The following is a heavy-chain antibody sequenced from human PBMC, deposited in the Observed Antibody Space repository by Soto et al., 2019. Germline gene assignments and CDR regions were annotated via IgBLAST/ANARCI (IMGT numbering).Heavy chain of an antibody. D-gene: IGHD6-6*01. Sequence: GGSLRLSCAASGFTFSSYGMHWVRQAPGKGLEWVAVIWYDGSNKYYADSVKGRFTISRDNSKNTLYLQMNSLRAEDTAVYYCARGSRVAAQDYYYYYGMDVWGQGTTVTVSS. CDR1: GFTFSSYG. V-gene: IGHV3-33*01. CDR3: ARGSRVAAQDYYYYYGMDV. J-gene: IGHJ6*02. CDR2: IWYDGSNK.